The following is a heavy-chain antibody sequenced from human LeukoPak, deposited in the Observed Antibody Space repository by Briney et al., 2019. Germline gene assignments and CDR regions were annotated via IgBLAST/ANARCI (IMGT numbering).Heavy chain of an antibody. V-gene: IGHV3-30*18. CDR3: AKDGMATISYYFDY. Sequence: GRSLRLSCAASGFTFSSYGMHWVRQAPGKGLEWVAVISCDGSNKYYADSVKGRFTISRDNFKNTLYLQMNSLRAEDTAVHYCAKDGMATISYYFDYWGQGTLVTVSS. CDR2: ISCDGSNK. J-gene: IGHJ4*02. D-gene: IGHD5-24*01. CDR1: GFTFSSYG.